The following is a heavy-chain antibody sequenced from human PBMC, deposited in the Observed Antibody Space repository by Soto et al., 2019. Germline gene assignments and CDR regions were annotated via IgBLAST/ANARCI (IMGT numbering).Heavy chain of an antibody. CDR3: AVYCTSSTCLGRAFDI. D-gene: IGHD2-2*01. V-gene: IGHV4-39*01. CDR2: VYYSGST. CDR1: GGSISSSSYY. Sequence: QLQLQESGPGLVKPSETLSLTCTVSGGSISSSSYYWGWIRQPPGQGLEWIGSVYYSGSTYYRPSLKSRVNISVDTSKNQFSLQLSSVTAADTAVYYCAVYCTSSTCLGRAFDIWGQGTMVTVSS. J-gene: IGHJ3*02.